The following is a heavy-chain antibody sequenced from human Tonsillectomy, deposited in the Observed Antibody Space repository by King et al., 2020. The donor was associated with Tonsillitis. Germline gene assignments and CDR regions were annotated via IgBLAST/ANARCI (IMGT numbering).Heavy chain of an antibody. CDR3: ARGGGPYCSSTSCYTKNAFDI. CDR1: GFTFSDYY. CDR2: ISSSGSTI. D-gene: IGHD2-2*02. J-gene: IGHJ3*02. V-gene: IGHV3-11*01. Sequence: VQLVESGGGLVKPGGSLRLSCAASGFTFSDYYMSWIRQAPGKGLEWVAYISSSGSTIYYADSVKGRFTNSRDNAKNSLYLQRNSLRAADTAVYYCARGGGPYCSSTSCYTKNAFDIWGQGTMVTVSS.